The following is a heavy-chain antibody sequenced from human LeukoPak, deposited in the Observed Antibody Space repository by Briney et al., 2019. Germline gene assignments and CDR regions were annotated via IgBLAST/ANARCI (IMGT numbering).Heavy chain of an antibody. CDR3: ARTGYSSGWAQYYFDY. J-gene: IGHJ4*02. V-gene: IGHV3-21*01. CDR2: ISSSSSYI. D-gene: IGHD6-19*01. CDR1: GFTFSSYS. Sequence: GGSLRLSCAASGFTFSSYSMNWVRQAPGKGLEWVSSISSSSSYIYYADSVKGRFTISRDNAKHSLYLQMNSLRAEDTAVYYCARTGYSSGWAQYYFDYWGQGTLVTVSS.